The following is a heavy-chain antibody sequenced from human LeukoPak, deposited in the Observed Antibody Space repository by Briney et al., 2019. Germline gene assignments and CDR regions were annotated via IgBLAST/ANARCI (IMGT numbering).Heavy chain of an antibody. Sequence: PSETLSLTCAVYGGSFSGYYWSWIRQPPGKGLEWIGEINHSGSTNYNPSLKSRVTISVDTSKNQFSLKLSSVTAADTAVYYCARGVEMATYEFDPWGQGTLVTVAS. CDR3: ARGVEMATYEFDP. CDR2: INHSGST. J-gene: IGHJ5*02. D-gene: IGHD5-24*01. V-gene: IGHV4-34*01. CDR1: GGSFSGYY.